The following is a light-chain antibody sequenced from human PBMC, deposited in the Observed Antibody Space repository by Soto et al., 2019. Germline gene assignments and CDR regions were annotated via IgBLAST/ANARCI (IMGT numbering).Light chain of an antibody. V-gene: IGKV1-5*03. J-gene: IGKJ2*01. CDR1: QSISSW. CDR2: KAS. Sequence: DIQMTQSPSTLSASVGDRVTITCRASQSISSWLAWYQQKPGKAPKLLIYKASSLESGVPSRFSGSVSGTEFTLTISILQPDDFATYYCQQYNSSPYTFGQGTKLEIK. CDR3: QQYNSSPYT.